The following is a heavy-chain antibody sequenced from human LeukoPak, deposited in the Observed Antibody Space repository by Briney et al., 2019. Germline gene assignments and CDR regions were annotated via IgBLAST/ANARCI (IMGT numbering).Heavy chain of an antibody. CDR3: AKDRSPMIVFNFDL. V-gene: IGHV3-23*01. J-gene: IGHJ3*01. CDR2: ISGSAGTT. Sequence: PGGSLRLSCAASGFTFSSFAMSWVRQAPGKELEWVSGISGSAGTTNYADSVRGRFTISRDYSKNTLYLQVNSLRVEDTAVYYCAKDRSPMIVFNFDLWGQGTMVSVSS. D-gene: IGHD3-22*01. CDR1: GFTFSSFA.